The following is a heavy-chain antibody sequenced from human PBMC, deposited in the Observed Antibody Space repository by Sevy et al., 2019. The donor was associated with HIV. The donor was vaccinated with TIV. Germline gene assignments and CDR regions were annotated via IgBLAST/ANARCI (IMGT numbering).Heavy chain of an antibody. V-gene: IGHV3-23*01. CDR1: GFTFSNYA. J-gene: IGHJ6*02. Sequence: GGSLRLSCAASGFTFSNYAMSWVRQAPGKGLEWVSGISDSAYNTYYADSVKGRFTISRDNAKNSLYLQMNSLRAEDTAVYYCARDCSSTSCLWGLDVWGQGTTVTVSS. CDR3: ARDCSSTSCLWGLDV. D-gene: IGHD2-2*01. CDR2: ISDSAYNT.